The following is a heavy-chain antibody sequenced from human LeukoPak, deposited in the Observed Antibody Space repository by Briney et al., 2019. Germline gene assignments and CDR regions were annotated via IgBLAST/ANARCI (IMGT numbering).Heavy chain of an antibody. V-gene: IGHV1-2*02. CDR1: GYTFTGYY. CDR2: INPNSGGT. CDR3: ARDLTGAVFDF. Sequence: ASVKVSCKASGYTFTGYYMHWVRQAPGQGLEWMGWINPNSGGTNYAQKFQGRVTMTRDTSISTAYMELSRLRAEDTAVYYCARDLTGAVFDFWGQGTLVTVSS. J-gene: IGHJ4*02. D-gene: IGHD1-26*01.